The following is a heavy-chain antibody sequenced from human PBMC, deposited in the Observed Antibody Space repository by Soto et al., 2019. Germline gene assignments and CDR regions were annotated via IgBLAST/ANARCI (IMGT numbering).Heavy chain of an antibody. CDR2: IKQDGGDQ. J-gene: IGHJ4*02. V-gene: IGHV3-7*03. CDR1: GFTFSYYW. CDR3: ARDEGIDY. Sequence: GGSLRLSCAASGFTFSYYWMSWVRQAPGKGLEWVANIKQDGGDQFYLDSVKGRFSISRDNAKNLLYLHMSSLRVEDTALYYCARDEGIDYWGQGTLVTVSS.